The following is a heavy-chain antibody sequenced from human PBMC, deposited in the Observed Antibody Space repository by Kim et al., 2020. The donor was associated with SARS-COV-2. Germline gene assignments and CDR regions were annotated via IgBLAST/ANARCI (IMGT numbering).Heavy chain of an antibody. Sequence: GGSLRLSCAASGFTFSSYGMHWVRQAPGKGLEWVAVISYDGSNKYYADSVKGRFTISRDNSKNTLYLQMNSLRAEDMAVYYCAKSNWNDGPLFDYWGQGTLVTVSS. V-gene: IGHV3-30*18. CDR2: ISYDGSNK. CDR1: GFTFSSYG. CDR3: AKSNWNDGPLFDY. D-gene: IGHD1-1*01. J-gene: IGHJ4*02.